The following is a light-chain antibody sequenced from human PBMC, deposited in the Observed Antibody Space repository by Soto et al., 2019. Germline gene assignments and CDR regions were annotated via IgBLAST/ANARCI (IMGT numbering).Light chain of an antibody. CDR2: DVS. V-gene: IGLV2-11*01. Sequence: QSVLTQPRSVSGSPGQSVTISCTGTSSDVGGYNYVSWYQQHPGKAPKLMIYDVSERPSGVPDRFSGSKSGTTASLTISGLQAEDEADYYCCSYAGSYTYVFGTGTKVTV. CDR1: SSDVGGYNY. CDR3: CSYAGSYTYV. J-gene: IGLJ1*01.